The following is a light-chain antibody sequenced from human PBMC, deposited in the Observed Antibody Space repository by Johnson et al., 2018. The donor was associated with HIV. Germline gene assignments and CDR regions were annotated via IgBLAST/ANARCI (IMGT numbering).Light chain of an antibody. V-gene: IGLV1-51*01. J-gene: IGLJ1*01. CDR1: SSNIGNNY. CDR3: ATWHSSLTSGGV. CDR2: DNN. Sequence: QSVLTQPPSVSAAPGQKVTISCSGSSSNIGNNYVSWYQQLPGTAPKLLIYDNNKRPSGIPDRFSGSTSGTSATLGITGLQTGDEADYYCATWHSSLTSGGVFGTGTKVTVL.